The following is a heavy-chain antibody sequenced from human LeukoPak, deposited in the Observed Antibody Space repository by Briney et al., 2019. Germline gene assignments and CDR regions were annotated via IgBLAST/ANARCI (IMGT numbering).Heavy chain of an antibody. CDR1: RFTFSSYA. CDR3: AVGSYLGRNFDY. D-gene: IGHD1-26*01. J-gene: IGHJ4*02. CDR2: ISGSGGST. Sequence: GGSLRLSCAASRFTFSSYAMSWVRQAPGKGLELVSAISGSGGSTYYADSVKGRFTISRDNSKNTLYLQMNSLRAEDTAVYYSAVGSYLGRNFDYWGQGTLVTVPS. V-gene: IGHV3-23*01.